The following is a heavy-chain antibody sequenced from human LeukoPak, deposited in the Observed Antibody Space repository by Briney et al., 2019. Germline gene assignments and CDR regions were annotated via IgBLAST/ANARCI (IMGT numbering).Heavy chain of an antibody. J-gene: IGHJ6*02. CDR1: GDSVSSNSAA. V-gene: IGHV6-1*01. CDR2: TYYRSKWYN. D-gene: IGHD3-10*01. Sequence: SQTLSLTCAISGDSVSSNSAAWNWIRQSPSRGLEWLGRTYYRSKWYNDYAVSVKSRITINPDTFKNQFSLQLNSVTPEDTAVYYCARWRAMVRGLITYSRDYGMDVWGQGTTVTVSS. CDR3: ARWRAMVRGLITYSRDYGMDV.